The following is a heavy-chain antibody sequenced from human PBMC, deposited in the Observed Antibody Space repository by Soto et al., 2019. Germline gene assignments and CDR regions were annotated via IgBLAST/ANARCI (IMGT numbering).Heavy chain of an antibody. CDR2: ITHSGTYV. Sequence: DVQLVDSGGGLVRPGGALRLSCTASGFTFSEYSMSWVRQAPGKGLEWVSSITHSGTYVDYADSVKGRFTISRDSASNSLFLQMTSLRAEDTAVYHGARARGNDWYSDYWGQGTLVTVSS. D-gene: IGHD5-12*01. CDR1: GFTFSEYS. V-gene: IGHV3-21*01. J-gene: IGHJ4*02. CDR3: ARARGNDWYSDY.